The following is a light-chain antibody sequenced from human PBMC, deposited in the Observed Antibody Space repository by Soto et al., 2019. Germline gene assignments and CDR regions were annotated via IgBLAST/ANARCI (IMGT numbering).Light chain of an antibody. Sequence: EIMMTQSPATLSVSPGERATLSCRASQSVGNNLAWYQQKPGQVPRLLIDYASTRATGIPARFSGSGSGTEFTLTISSLQSEDFTLYYCQQYNDWPPITFGQGTRLEIK. CDR1: QSVGNN. CDR2: YAS. J-gene: IGKJ5*01. CDR3: QQYNDWPPIT. V-gene: IGKV3-15*01.